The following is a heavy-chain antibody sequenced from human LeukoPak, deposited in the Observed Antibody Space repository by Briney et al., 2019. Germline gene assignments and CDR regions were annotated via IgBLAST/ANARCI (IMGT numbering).Heavy chain of an antibody. CDR3: ASLKQLVPYYYYYYMDV. D-gene: IGHD6-6*01. V-gene: IGHV1-18*01. CDR1: GYTFTSYG. CDR2: ISAYNGNT. Sequence: ASVKVSCKASGYTFTSYGISWVRQAPGQGREWMGWISAYNGNTNYAQKLQGRVTMTTDTSTSTAYMELRSLRSDDTAVYYCASLKQLVPYYYYYYMDVWGKGTTVTVSS. J-gene: IGHJ6*03.